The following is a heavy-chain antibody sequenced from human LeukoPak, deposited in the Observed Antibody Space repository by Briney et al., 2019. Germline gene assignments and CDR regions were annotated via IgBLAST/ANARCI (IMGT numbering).Heavy chain of an antibody. D-gene: IGHD6-13*01. CDR3: ARGRSSSWYPALYYYYGMDV. Sequence: GKSLRLSCAASGFIFSNYGMHWVRQAPGKGLEWVAVVSYDGSNKYYADSVKGRFTISRDNSKNTLYLQMNSLRAEDTAVYYCARGRSSSWYPALYYYYGMDVWGQGTTVTVSS. V-gene: IGHV3-30*03. CDR1: GFIFSNYG. J-gene: IGHJ6*02. CDR2: VSYDGSNK.